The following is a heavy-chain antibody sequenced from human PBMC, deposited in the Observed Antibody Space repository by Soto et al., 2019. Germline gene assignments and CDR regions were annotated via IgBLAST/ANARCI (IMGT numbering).Heavy chain of an antibody. CDR1: GFTFRNYW. V-gene: IGHV3-74*01. J-gene: IGHJ4*02. CDR2: INSDTSDT. CDR3: VGEDLFVANFDL. Sequence: EVQLAESGGSLVQPGESLGLSCAASGFTFRNYWMHWVRQAPGKGLEWVSRINSDTSDTSYADSVKGRFTVSRDNAKNTLYLQMNSLRVEDTAVYYCVGEDLFVANFDLWCQGTLVSVSS. D-gene: IGHD3-10*02.